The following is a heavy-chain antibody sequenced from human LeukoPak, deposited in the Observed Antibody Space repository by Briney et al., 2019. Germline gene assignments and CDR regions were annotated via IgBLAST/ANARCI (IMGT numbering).Heavy chain of an antibody. CDR1: DYG. Sequence: GGSLRLSCAASDYGMHWVRQAPGKGLEWVAVILSDGSKEFYKDSVKGRFTISRDNSKNTLFLQMNSLRAEDTAVYYCVRDDDRPDNGLDHWGQGTLVTVSS. J-gene: IGHJ4*02. CDR2: ILSDGSKE. D-gene: IGHD3-22*01. V-gene: IGHV3-33*01. CDR3: VRDDDRPDNGLDH.